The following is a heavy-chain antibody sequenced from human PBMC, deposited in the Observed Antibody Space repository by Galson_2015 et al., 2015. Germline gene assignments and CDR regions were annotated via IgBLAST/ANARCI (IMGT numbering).Heavy chain of an antibody. D-gene: IGHD2-2*01. CDR3: ARAPCSSTSPWLCYYYGMDV. V-gene: IGHV1-3*01. CDR1: GYTFTSYA. CDR2: INAGNGDT. Sequence: SVKVSCKASGYTFTSYAMHWVRQAPGQRLEWMGWINAGNGDTKYSQKFQGRVTITRDTSASTAYMELSSLRSEDTAVYYCARAPCSSTSPWLCYYYGMDVWGQGTTVTVSS. J-gene: IGHJ6*02.